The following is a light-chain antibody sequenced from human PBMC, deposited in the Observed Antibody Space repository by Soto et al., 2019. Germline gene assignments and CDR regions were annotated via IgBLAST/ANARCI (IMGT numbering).Light chain of an antibody. CDR3: SSYAGSSNLV. Sequence: QSALTQPPSASGSPGQSVTISCTGTSSDVGGYNFVSWYQQHPGKAPKLMIYEVNNRPSGVPDRFSGSKSGNTASLTISGLQAEDEADYYCSSYAGSSNLVFGGGTKVTVL. J-gene: IGLJ2*01. CDR2: EVN. CDR1: SSDVGGYNF. V-gene: IGLV2-8*01.